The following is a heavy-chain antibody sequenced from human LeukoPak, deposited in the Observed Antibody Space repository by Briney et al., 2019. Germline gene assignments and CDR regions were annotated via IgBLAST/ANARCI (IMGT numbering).Heavy chain of an antibody. CDR3: ARGGKGSGSYYNPPLFNWFDP. CDR1: GGSFSGYY. J-gene: IGHJ5*02. CDR2: INHSGST. Sequence: SETLSLTCAVYGGSFSGYYWSWIRQPPGKGLEWIGEINHSGSTNYNPSLKSRVTISVDTSKNQSSLKLSSVTAADTAVYYCARGGKGSGSYYNPPLFNWFDPWGQGTLVTVSS. V-gene: IGHV4-34*01. D-gene: IGHD3-10*01.